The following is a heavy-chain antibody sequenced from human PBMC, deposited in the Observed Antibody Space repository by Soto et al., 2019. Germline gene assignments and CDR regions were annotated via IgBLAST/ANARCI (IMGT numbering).Heavy chain of an antibody. V-gene: IGHV1-69*02. D-gene: IGHD6-19*01. Sequence: QVQLVQSGAEMKRPGSSVKVSCQTSGGTFRTYTINWVRQAPGQGLQWMGRIIPILDVANYAQKFQGRVTITADKSTSTAHMELRSLRSEDTAVYYCARSIQEDIRVAGPMDIWFDPWGQGTLVTVSS. CDR2: IIPILDVA. J-gene: IGHJ5*02. CDR1: GGTFRTYT. CDR3: ARSIQEDIRVAGPMDIWFDP.